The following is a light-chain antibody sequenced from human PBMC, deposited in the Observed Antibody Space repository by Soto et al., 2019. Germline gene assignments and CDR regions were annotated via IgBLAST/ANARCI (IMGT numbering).Light chain of an antibody. J-gene: IGLJ1*01. CDR3: MIWHNSAYV. CDR1: SGIDVSTYR. CDR2: YKSDSDK. Sequence: QSVLTQAASLSASPGASASLTCTLLSGIDVSTYRIYWYQQKPGSPPQYLLNYKSDSDKQQGSGVPSRFSGSKDVSANAGILLISGRQSEDDADYYCMIWHNSAYVFGTGTKLTVL. V-gene: IGLV5-45*01.